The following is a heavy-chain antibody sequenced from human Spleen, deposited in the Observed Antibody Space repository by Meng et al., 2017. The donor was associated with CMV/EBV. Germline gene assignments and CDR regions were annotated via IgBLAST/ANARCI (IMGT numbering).Heavy chain of an antibody. D-gene: IGHD3-10*01. CDR2: ITPIDGRT. V-gene: IGHV1-46*01. CDR1: GYSFTSYY. Sequence: ASVKVSCKASGYSFTSYYMHWARQAPGQGLEWVGMITPIDGRTNYAQDFQGRVVMTRDTSTSTVYMELSNLRSEDTALYFCAREGEGGGSYALTYWGLGTLVTVSS. CDR3: AREGEGGGSYALTY. J-gene: IGHJ4*02.